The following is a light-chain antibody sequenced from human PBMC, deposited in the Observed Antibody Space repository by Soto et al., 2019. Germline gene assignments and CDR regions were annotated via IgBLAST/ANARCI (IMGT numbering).Light chain of an antibody. Sequence: TQSPGTLSASVGDRVTITCRASQSISTYLAWYQQKPGKAPQLLIYDASTLESGVPSRFSGSGSGTEFTLTVSSLQPDDSATYYCQQYSTYTTFGGGTKVDIK. CDR1: QSISTY. J-gene: IGKJ4*01. CDR2: DAS. V-gene: IGKV1-5*01. CDR3: QQYSTYTT.